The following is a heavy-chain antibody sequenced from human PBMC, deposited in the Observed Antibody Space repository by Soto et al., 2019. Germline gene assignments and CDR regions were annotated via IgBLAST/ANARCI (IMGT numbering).Heavy chain of an antibody. V-gene: IGHV4-39*02. D-gene: IGHD5-18*01. CDR2: IYFSGST. CDR3: ARASNKRGYSYGPDY. Sequence: PSETLSLTCSVSGGSISSRESYWGWIRHPPGKGLEWIGTIYFSGSTYYNPSLKSRVTMSVDTSKNQFSLKLTSVTAADTAVYYCARASNKRGYSYGPDYWGQGTLVTVS. CDR1: GGSISSRESY. J-gene: IGHJ4*02.